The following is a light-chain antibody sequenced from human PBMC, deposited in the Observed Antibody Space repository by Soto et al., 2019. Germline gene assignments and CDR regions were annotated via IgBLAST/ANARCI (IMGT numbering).Light chain of an antibody. V-gene: IGKV1-9*01. CDR2: AAS. CDR1: HDISDY. J-gene: IGKJ5*01. Sequence: DIHLAHSPSFLSGSGGDRVTMTFGASHDISDYLAWYQQRPVKAPKLLIYAASTLHSGVPSRFRGSGSGTDFTLTISSLQPEDFATYSCQQLNSYPITFGRGTQLDIK. CDR3: QQLNSYPIT.